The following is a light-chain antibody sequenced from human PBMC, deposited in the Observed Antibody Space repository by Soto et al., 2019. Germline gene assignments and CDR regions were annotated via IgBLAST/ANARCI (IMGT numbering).Light chain of an antibody. CDR1: QSVLYSSNNKNY. J-gene: IGKJ1*01. CDR3: QQYYSTRT. Sequence: DIVMTQSPDSLAVSLGERATINCKSSQSVLYSSNNKNYLAWYQQKPEQPPKLLIYWASTRESGVPDRFSGSASGTDFTLTISSLQAEDVAVYYCQQYYSTRTFGQGTKVEIK. V-gene: IGKV4-1*01. CDR2: WAS.